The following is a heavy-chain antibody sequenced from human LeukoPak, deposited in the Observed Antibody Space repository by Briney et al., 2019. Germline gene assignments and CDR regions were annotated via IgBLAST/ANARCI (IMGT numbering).Heavy chain of an antibody. CDR1: GGSFSGYY. V-gene: IGHV4-34*01. J-gene: IGHJ2*01. D-gene: IGHD6-13*01. CDR2: INHSGST. CDR3: ARHEHASSWSPPGYFDL. Sequence: SETLSLTCAVYGGSFSGYYWSWIRQPPGKGLEWIGEINHSGSTNYNLSLKSRVTISVDTSKNQFSLRLSSVTAADTAIYYCARHEHASSWSPPGYFDLWGRGTLVTVSS.